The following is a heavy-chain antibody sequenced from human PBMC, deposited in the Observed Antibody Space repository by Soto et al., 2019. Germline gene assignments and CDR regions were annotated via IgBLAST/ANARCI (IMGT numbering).Heavy chain of an antibody. D-gene: IGHD1-26*01. Sequence: QTLSLTCAITGDSVASNSAGWSWVRKSPSRGLEWLGRTYYRSKWYYEYAVSVRGRITINPDTSKNQYSLQLNSVTPEDTAVYFCARGEQYSGRIFDYWGQGTLVTVSS. CDR2: TYYRSKWYY. J-gene: IGHJ4*01. CDR3: ARGEQYSGRIFDY. CDR1: GDSVASNSAG. V-gene: IGHV6-1*01.